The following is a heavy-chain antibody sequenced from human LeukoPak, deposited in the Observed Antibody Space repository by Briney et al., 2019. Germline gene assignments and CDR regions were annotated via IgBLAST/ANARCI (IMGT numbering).Heavy chain of an antibody. D-gene: IGHD6-19*01. J-gene: IGHJ5*02. CDR2: ISYDGSNK. V-gene: IGHV3-30*03. Sequence: PGGSLRLSCAASGFTFSSYGMHWVRQAPGKGLEWVAVISYDGSNKYYADSVKGRFTISRDNSKNTLYLQMNSLRAEDTAVYYCEATSSGDWFDPWGQGTLVTVSS. CDR1: GFTFSSYG. CDR3: EATSSGDWFDP.